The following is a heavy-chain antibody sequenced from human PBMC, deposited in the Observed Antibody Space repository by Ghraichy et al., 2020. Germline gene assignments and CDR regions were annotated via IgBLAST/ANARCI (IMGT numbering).Heavy chain of an antibody. CDR3: ARDHLGLAY. Sequence: LSLTCAASGFTFTSYRMHWVRQAPGKGLVWVSCIESDGSITSYADSVKGRFTISRDNAKNTLYLQMNSLRAEDTAVYYCARDHLGLAYWGLGTLVTVSS. V-gene: IGHV3-74*01. CDR2: IESDGSIT. CDR1: GFTFTSYR. D-gene: IGHD7-27*01. J-gene: IGHJ4*02.